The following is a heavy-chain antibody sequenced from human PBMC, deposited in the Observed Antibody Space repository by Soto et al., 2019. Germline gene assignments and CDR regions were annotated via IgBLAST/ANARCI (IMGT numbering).Heavy chain of an antibody. CDR1: GGTFSTYA. V-gene: IGHV1-69*01. J-gene: IGHJ4*02. D-gene: IGHD6-19*01. CDR3: ASPKGSYSSGYYYFDY. Sequence: QVQLVQSGAEVKQPGSSVKVSCKTSGGTFSTYAIYWVRQAPGQGLEWMGAIIPLFGTADYAQKFQGRVTITADESTSTAYMELSSLRAEDTAVYYCASPKGSYSSGYYYFDYWGQGTRVTVSS. CDR2: IIPLFGTA.